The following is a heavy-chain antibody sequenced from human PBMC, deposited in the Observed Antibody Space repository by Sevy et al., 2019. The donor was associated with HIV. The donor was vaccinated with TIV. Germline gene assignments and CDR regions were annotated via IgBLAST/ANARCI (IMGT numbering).Heavy chain of an antibody. Sequence: GGFLRLSCAVSGFTFNTYNMNWVRQAPGKGLEWVSYISYTSTTIYYADSVRGRFTISRDNAKNTLSLQMNSLRDEDTAVYYCASSDATSRFGYYYFAMDFWGQGTSVTVSS. D-gene: IGHD3-22*01. J-gene: IGHJ6*02. CDR2: ISYTSTTI. CDR1: GFTFNTYN. CDR3: ASSDATSRFGYYYFAMDF. V-gene: IGHV3-48*02.